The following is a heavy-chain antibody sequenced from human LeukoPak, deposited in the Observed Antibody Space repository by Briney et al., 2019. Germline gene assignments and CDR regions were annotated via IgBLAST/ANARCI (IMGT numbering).Heavy chain of an antibody. V-gene: IGHV3-48*04. CDR3: VRSTLLDY. D-gene: IGHD3-3*01. J-gene: IGHJ4*02. Sequence: GGSLRLSCAASGFSFSTYSMNWVRQAPGKGLEWVSYTSGDGTTIYYIDSVKGRFAISRDNAQNSLYLQMNSLRAEDTAVYYCVRSTLLDYWGQGSLVTVSS. CDR1: GFSFSTYS. CDR2: TSGDGTTI.